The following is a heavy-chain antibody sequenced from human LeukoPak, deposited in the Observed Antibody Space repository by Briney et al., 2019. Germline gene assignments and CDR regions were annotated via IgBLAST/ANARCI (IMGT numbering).Heavy chain of an antibody. CDR1: GYSFTTYW. Sequence: GESLKISCTGSGYSFTTYWIGWVCQMPGKGLEWTGIIYPDDSDTKYSPSFQGQVTISADKSISTAYLQWSSLKASDTAMYYCARQGGRWAFFDYWGQGTLVTVSS. D-gene: IGHD6-19*01. CDR3: ARQGGRWAFFDY. J-gene: IGHJ4*02. CDR2: IYPDDSDT. V-gene: IGHV5-51*01.